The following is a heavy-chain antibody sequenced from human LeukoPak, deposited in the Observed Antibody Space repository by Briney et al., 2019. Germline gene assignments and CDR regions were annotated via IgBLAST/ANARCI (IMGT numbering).Heavy chain of an antibody. CDR3: AKLATSHFFGVVILDY. J-gene: IGHJ4*02. Sequence: PGGSLRLSCAASGFTFSSYAMSWVRQAPGKGLEWVSAISGSGGSTYYADSVKGRFTISSDNSKNTLYLQMNSLRAEDTAVYYCAKLATSHFFGVVILDYWGQGTLVTVSS. D-gene: IGHD3-3*01. CDR2: ISGSGGST. V-gene: IGHV3-23*01. CDR1: GFTFSSYA.